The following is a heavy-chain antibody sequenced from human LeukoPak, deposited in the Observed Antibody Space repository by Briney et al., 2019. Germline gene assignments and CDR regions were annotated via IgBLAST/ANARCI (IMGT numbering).Heavy chain of an antibody. CDR1: GYSISSGYY. V-gene: IGHV4-38-2*01. CDR2: IYHSGST. Sequence: SETLSLTCAVSGYSISSGYYWGWIRQPPGKGLEWIGSIYHSGSTYYNPSLKSRVTISVDTSKNQFSLKLSSVTAADTAVYYCARVAPSDFVAGRTLDYWGQGTLVTVSS. CDR3: ARVAPSDFVAGRTLDY. D-gene: IGHD3-3*01. J-gene: IGHJ4*02.